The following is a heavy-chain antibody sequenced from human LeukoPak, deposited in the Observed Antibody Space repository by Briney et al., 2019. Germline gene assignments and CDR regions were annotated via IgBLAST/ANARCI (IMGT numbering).Heavy chain of an antibody. D-gene: IGHD5-18*01. Sequence: GGSLRLSCAASGFTFSSYSMNWVRQAPGKGLEWVSSISSSSSYIYYADPVKGRFTISRDNAKNSLYLQMNSLRAEDTAVYYCARDWSPAIQLWLYNWFDPWGQGTLVTVSS. V-gene: IGHV3-21*01. J-gene: IGHJ5*02. CDR1: GFTFSSYS. CDR2: ISSSSSYI. CDR3: ARDWSPAIQLWLYNWFDP.